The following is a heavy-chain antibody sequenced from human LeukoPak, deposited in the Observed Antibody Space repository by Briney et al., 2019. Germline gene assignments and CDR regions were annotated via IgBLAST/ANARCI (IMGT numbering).Heavy chain of an antibody. V-gene: IGHV3-43*02. Sequence: GGSLRLSCAASGFTFDDYAMHWVRQAPGKGLEWVSLISGDGGSTYYADSVKGRFTISRDNSKNSQYLHMNSLRTEDTALYYCAKTGEYSSSSHAFDYWGQGTLVTVSS. CDR1: GFTFDDYA. CDR3: AKTGEYSSSSHAFDY. J-gene: IGHJ4*02. CDR2: ISGDGGST. D-gene: IGHD6-6*01.